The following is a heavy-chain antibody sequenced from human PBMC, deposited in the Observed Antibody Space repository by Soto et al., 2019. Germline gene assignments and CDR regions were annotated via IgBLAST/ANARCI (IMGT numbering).Heavy chain of an antibody. CDR2: IYYSGST. D-gene: IGHD5-18*01. V-gene: IGHV4-39*01. J-gene: IGHJ4*02. CDR3: ARRGYSYGWERYFDY. CDR1: GGSISSSSYY. Sequence: PSETLSLTCTVSGGSISSSSYYWGWIRQPPGKGLEWIGSIYYSGSTYYNPSLKSRVTISVDTSKNQFSLKLSSVTAADTAVYYCARRGYSYGWERYFDYWGQGPLVTVSS.